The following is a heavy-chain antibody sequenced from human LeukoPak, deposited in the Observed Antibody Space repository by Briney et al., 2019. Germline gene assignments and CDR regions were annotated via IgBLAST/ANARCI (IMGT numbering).Heavy chain of an antibody. Sequence: GRSLRLSCVPSAFTLSSYSMNWVRHLPGKGLEWVSSISSSSSYIYYADSVKGRFTISRDNAKNSLYLQMNSVRAEDTAVYYCARTNGDYAPYWGQGTLVTVSS. CDR3: ARTNGDYAPY. CDR2: ISSSSSYI. V-gene: IGHV3-21*01. CDR1: AFTLSSYS. D-gene: IGHD4-17*01. J-gene: IGHJ4*02.